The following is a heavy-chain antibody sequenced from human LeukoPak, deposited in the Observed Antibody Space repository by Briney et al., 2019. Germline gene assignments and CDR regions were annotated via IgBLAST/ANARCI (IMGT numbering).Heavy chain of an antibody. Sequence: SETLSLTCTVYGGSISSGSYYWSWIRQPAGKGLEWIGRIYTSGSTNYNPSLKSRVTISVDTSKNQFSLKLSSVTAADTAVYYCASVGYCSSTSCYAIDYWGQGTLVTVSS. CDR2: IYTSGST. V-gene: IGHV4-61*02. J-gene: IGHJ4*02. CDR3: ASVGYCSSTSCYAIDY. D-gene: IGHD2-2*01. CDR1: GGSISSGSYY.